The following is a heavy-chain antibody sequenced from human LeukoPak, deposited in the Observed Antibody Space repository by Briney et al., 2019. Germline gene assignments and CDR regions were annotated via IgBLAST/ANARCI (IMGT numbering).Heavy chain of an antibody. CDR3: AKYRGLRYYDD. J-gene: IGHJ4*02. CDR1: GFTYSSYA. CDR2: ISGSGGGT. V-gene: IGHV3-23*01. Sequence: GGSLRLSCAASGFTYSSYAMSWVRQAPGKGLEWVSAISGSGGGTYYADYVKGRFTISRDNSKNTLYLQVNSLRAEDTAVYYCAKYRGLRYYDDWGQGTLVTVSS. D-gene: IGHD3-22*01.